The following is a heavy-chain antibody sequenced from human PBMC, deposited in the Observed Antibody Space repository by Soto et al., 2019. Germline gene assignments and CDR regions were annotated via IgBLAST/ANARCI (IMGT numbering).Heavy chain of an antibody. CDR2: IYQSGVT. CDR3: AGMPYTSGLRFDP. J-gene: IGHJ5*02. Sequence: SETLSLTCTVSGAFVGSGYYYWSWIRQPPGKGLEWIGFIYQSGVTSYNPSLASRVSISLDRSNNQCSLKLKSVTAADTAVYFCAGMPYTSGLRFDPWGPGTLVTVSS. D-gene: IGHD6-19*01. CDR1: GAFVGSGYYY. V-gene: IGHV4-30-2*01.